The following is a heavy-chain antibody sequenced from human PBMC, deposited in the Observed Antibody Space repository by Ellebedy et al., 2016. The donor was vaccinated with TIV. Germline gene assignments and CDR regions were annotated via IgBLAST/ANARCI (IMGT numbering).Heavy chain of an antibody. V-gene: IGHV4-59*08. D-gene: IGHD1-26*01. CDR2: FYVSWTT. CDR1: DNSISDYY. CDR3: ARHIVVPTPGFEY. J-gene: IGHJ4*02. Sequence: ESLKISCTVSDNSISDYYWSWIRQPPGKGLEWIGHFYVSWTTDYKPSLEGRVSISVDTSKNQFSLKLNSVTAADTAGYFCARHIVVPTPGFEYWGQGILVTVSS.